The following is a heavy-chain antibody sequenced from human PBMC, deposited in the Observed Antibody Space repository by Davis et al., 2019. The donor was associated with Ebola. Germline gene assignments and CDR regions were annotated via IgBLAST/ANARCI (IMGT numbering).Heavy chain of an antibody. V-gene: IGHV3-21*01. CDR2: ISSDSDYI. CDR3: ARDRPLDFFFGDYYGMDV. J-gene: IGHJ6*02. D-gene: IGHD3-16*01. CDR1: VITFSSYA. Sequence: GESLKISCTDSVITFSSYAMTWVRQAPGKALEWVSSISSDSDYIYYADSAKGRFTISRDNAKNSLFLQMNSLRAEDTAVYYCARDRPLDFFFGDYYGMDVWGQGTTVTVSS.